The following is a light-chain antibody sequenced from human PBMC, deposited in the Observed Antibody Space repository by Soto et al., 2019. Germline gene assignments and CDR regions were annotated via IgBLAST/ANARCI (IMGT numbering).Light chain of an antibody. CDR3: SSYTSSSTLV. J-gene: IGLJ1*01. CDR2: EVS. CDR1: SSDVGGYKY. Sequence: QSVLTRPASVSGSPGQSITISCTGASSDVGGYKYVSWYQQYPGKAPKLMIYEVSNRPSGVSNRFSGSKSGNTASLTISGLQAEDEADYYCSSYTSSSTLVFGTGTKLTVL. V-gene: IGLV2-14*01.